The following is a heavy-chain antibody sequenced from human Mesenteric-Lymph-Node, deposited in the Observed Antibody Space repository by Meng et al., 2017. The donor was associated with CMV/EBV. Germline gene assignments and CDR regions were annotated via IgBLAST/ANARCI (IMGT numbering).Heavy chain of an antibody. CDR1: GFTFDDYT. CDR2: ISWDGRNT. CDR3: AKDSPPGTFFDY. D-gene: IGHD6-13*01. Sequence: GESLKISCAASGFTFDDYTMHWVRQAPGKGLEWVSLISWDGRNTYYADSVKGRFTISRDSSKNSLYLQMNSLRTEDTALYYCAKDSPPGTFFDYWGQGTLVTVSS. V-gene: IGHV3-43*01. J-gene: IGHJ4*02.